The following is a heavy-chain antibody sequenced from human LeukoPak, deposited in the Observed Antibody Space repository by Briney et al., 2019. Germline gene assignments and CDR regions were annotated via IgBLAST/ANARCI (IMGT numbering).Heavy chain of an antibody. CDR2: INPNSGVT. Sequence: ASVKVSCKASGYTFTGYYLHWVRQAPGQGLEWMGWINPNSGVTHYPQKFQGRVTMTRDTSIRTAYMEVSSLRSDDTAVYYCARGQQWLEAFDYWGLGTLVTVSS. CDR1: GYTFTGYY. J-gene: IGHJ4*02. D-gene: IGHD6-19*01. CDR3: ARGQQWLEAFDY. V-gene: IGHV1-2*02.